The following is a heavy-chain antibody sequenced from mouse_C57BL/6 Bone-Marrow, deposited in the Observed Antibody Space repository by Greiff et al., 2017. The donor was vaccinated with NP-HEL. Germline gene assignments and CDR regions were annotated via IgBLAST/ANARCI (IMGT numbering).Heavy chain of an antibody. Sequence: QVQLQQSGAELARPGASVKLSCKASGYTFTSYGISWVKQRPGQGLEWIGEIYPRSGNTYYNEKFKGKATLTADKSSSTAYMELRSLTSEDSAVYFCARLGGNLFAYWGQGTLVTVSA. CDR1: GYTFTSYG. CDR2: IYPRSGNT. J-gene: IGHJ3*01. CDR3: ARLGGNLFAY. D-gene: IGHD2-1*01. V-gene: IGHV1-81*01.